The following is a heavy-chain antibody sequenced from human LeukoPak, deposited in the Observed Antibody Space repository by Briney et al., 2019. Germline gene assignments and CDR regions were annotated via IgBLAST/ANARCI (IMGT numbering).Heavy chain of an antibody. CDR3: AKDGSLFSSSSWYTHFDY. D-gene: IGHD6-13*01. J-gene: IGHJ4*02. CDR2: ISYDGSNK. CDR1: GFTFSRYG. Sequence: GGSLRLSCAASGFTFSRYGMHWVRQAPGKGLEWVAVISYDGSNKYYADSVKGRFTISRDNSKNTLYLQMNSLRAEDTAVYYCAKDGSLFSSSSWYTHFDYWGQGTLVTVSS. V-gene: IGHV3-30*18.